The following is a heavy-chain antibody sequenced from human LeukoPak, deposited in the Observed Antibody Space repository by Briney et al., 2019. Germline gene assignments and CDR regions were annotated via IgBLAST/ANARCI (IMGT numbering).Heavy chain of an antibody. J-gene: IGHJ3*02. Sequence: GGSLRLSCAASGFTFDDYGMSWVRQAPGKGLEWVSGINWNGGSTGYADSVKGRFTISRDNSKNTLYLQMNSLRAEDTAVYYCAKDFIPYGSPSAFDIWGQGTMVTVSS. CDR1: GFTFDDYG. CDR3: AKDFIPYGSPSAFDI. CDR2: INWNGGST. D-gene: IGHD2-2*01. V-gene: IGHV3-20*04.